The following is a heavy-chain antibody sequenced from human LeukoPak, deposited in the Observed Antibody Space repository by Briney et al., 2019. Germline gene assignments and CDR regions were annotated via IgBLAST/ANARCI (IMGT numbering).Heavy chain of an antibody. CDR1: GYTLTELS. D-gene: IGHD3-3*01. Sequence: GASVKVSCKVSGYTLTELSMHWVRQDPGKGLEWMGGFDPEDGETIYAQKFQGRVTMTEDTSTDTAYMELSSLRSEDPAVYYWATLAGVVIEGRWFDPWGQGALVTVSS. CDR2: FDPEDGET. V-gene: IGHV1-24*01. CDR3: ATLAGVVIEGRWFDP. J-gene: IGHJ5*02.